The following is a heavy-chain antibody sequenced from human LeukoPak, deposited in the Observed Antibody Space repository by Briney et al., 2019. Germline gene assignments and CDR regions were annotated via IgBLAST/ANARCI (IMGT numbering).Heavy chain of an antibody. CDR3: ARDRDWNSGFDY. J-gene: IGHJ4*02. D-gene: IGHD1-7*01. CDR2: ISSSGSTI. CDR1: GFTFSRYW. V-gene: IGHV3-48*03. Sequence: GGSLRLSCAASGFTFSRYWMSWVRQAPGKGLEWVSYISSSGSTIYYADSVKGRFTISRDNAKNSLYLQMNSLRAEDTAVYYCARDRDWNSGFDYWGQGTLVTVSS.